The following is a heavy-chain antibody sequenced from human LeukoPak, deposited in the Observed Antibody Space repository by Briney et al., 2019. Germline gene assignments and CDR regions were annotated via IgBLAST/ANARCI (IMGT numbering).Heavy chain of an antibody. Sequence: GGSLRLSCAGSGFTFSSHAIHWLRQAPGKGLEWVSAVGSGGATYYADSVKGRFTVSRDSAKNSLYLQTNSLRAEDMAVYHCARRVGGFDIWGQGTMVTVSS. CDR1: GFTFSSHA. D-gene: IGHD1-26*01. CDR2: VGSGGAT. V-gene: IGHV3/OR16-10*01. J-gene: IGHJ3*02. CDR3: ARRVGGFDI.